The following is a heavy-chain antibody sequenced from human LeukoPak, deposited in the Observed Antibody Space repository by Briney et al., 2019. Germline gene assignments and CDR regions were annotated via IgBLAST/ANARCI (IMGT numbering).Heavy chain of an antibody. CDR2: TGASGHST. J-gene: IGHJ3*02. CDR3: ARGLSTVNDALDI. D-gene: IGHD2-2*01. CDR1: GFPFDYYA. Sequence: PGGSLRLSCAASGFPFDYYAMNWVRQAPGKGLEWVSATGASGHSTYYADSVKGRFTISRDNSKTTLYLQMNSLRAEDTAVYYCARGLSTVNDALDIWRQATMVTVSS. V-gene: IGHV3-23*01.